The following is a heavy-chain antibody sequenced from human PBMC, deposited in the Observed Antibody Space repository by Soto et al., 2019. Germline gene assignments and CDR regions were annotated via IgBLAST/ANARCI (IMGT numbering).Heavy chain of an antibody. CDR1: GYTFTGYY. D-gene: IGHD6-19*01. CDR3: ARGRPIYSSGWYGKNWFDP. CDR2: INPNSGGT. V-gene: IGHV1-2*04. Sequence: GASVKVSCKASGYTFTGYYMHWVRQAPGQGLEWMGWINPNSGGTNYAQKFQGWVTMTRDTSISTAYMELIRLRSDDTAVYYCARGRPIYSSGWYGKNWFDPWGQGTLVTVSS. J-gene: IGHJ5*02.